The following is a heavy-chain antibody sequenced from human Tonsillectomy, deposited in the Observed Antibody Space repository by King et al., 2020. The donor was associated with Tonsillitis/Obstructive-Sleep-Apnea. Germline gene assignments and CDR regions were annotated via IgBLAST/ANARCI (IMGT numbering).Heavy chain of an antibody. D-gene: IGHD1-14*01. CDR3: ARGKPGADAFDI. Sequence: VQLQQWGAGLLKPSETLSLTCAVYGGSFSGYYWSWIRQPPGKGLEWIGEINHSGSTNYNPSLKSRVTISVDTSKNQFSLKLSSVTAADTAVYYCARGKPGADAFDIWGQGTMVTVSS. CDR1: GGSFSGYY. V-gene: IGHV4-34*01. J-gene: IGHJ3*02. CDR2: INHSGST.